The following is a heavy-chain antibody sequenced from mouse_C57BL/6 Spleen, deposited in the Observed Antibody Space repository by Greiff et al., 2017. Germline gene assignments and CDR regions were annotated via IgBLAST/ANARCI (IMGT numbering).Heavy chain of an antibody. J-gene: IGHJ2*01. Sequence: VQLQQSGAELVRPGASVTLSCKASGYTFTDYAMHWVKQTPVHGLEWIGAIDPETGGTAYNQKFKGKAILTADKSSSTAYMELRSLTSEDSAVYYCSPYYYGSSYFDYWGQGTTLTVSS. CDR2: IDPETGGT. CDR3: SPYYYGSSYFDY. V-gene: IGHV1-15*01. D-gene: IGHD1-1*01. CDR1: GYTFTDYA.